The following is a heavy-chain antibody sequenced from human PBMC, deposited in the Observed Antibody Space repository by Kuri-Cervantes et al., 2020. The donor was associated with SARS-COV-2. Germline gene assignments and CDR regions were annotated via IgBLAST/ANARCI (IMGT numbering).Heavy chain of an antibody. J-gene: IGHJ3*02. V-gene: IGHV4-59*08. CDR3: ARPYWDAFDI. Sequence: GSLRLSCTVSGGSISSYYWSWIRQPPGKGLEWIGYIYYSGSTNYNPSLKSRVTISVDTSKNQFSLKLSSVTAADTAVYYCARPYWDAFDIWGQGTMVTVSS. CDR1: GGSISSYY. D-gene: IGHD2-8*02. CDR2: IYYSGST.